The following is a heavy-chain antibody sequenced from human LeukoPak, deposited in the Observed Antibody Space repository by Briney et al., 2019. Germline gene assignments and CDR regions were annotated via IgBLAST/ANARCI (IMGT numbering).Heavy chain of an antibody. Sequence: HPGGSLGLSCSASGFTFSSYAMHWVRQAPGKGLEYVSAISSNGGSTYYADSVKGRFTISRDNSKNTLYLQMSSLRAEDTAVYYCVKGAGSRTYYFDYWGQGTLVTVSS. D-gene: IGHD3-10*01. CDR3: VKGAGSRTYYFDY. CDR2: ISSNGGST. V-gene: IGHV3-64D*06. CDR1: GFTFSSYA. J-gene: IGHJ4*02.